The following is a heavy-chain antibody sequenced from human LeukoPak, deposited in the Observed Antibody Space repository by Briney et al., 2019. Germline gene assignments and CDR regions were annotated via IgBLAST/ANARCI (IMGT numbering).Heavy chain of an antibody. CDR3: ARGDYGDYLYFDY. Sequence: TGGSLRLSCVASGFPFSSYWMTWVRQAPGKGLEWVSVIYSGGSTYYADSVKGRFTISRDNSKNTLYLQMNSLRAKDTAVYYCARGDYGDYLYFDYWGQGTLVTVSS. CDR2: IYSGGST. D-gene: IGHD4-17*01. J-gene: IGHJ4*02. CDR1: GFPFSSYW. V-gene: IGHV3-53*01.